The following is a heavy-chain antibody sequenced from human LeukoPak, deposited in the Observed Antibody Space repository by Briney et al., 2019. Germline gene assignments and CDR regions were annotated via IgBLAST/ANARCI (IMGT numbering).Heavy chain of an antibody. D-gene: IGHD3-10*01. V-gene: IGHV4-59*01. CDR1: GGSMSSYY. CDR3: ARADPNASGYFYRFNWFDP. J-gene: IGHJ5*02. Sequence: SETLSLTCTVSGGSMSSYYWNWVRQPPGKGLEWIGNIYSSGSTDYNPSLKSRVTISLDTSKFQFSLRLNSVAAADTAVYYCARADPNASGYFYRFNWFDPWGQGTLVTVSS. CDR2: IYSSGST.